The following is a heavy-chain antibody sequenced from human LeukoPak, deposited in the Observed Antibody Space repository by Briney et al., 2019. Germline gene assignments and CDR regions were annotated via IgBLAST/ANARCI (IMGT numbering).Heavy chain of an antibody. Sequence: SETLSLTCGVSGGSIKNGNYYWSWIRQPPGKGLEWIGYIYTSGSTNYNPSLKSRVTISVDTSKNQFSLKLSSVTAADTAVYYCARRNYYYYMGVWGKGTTVTVSS. CDR2: IYTSGST. CDR3: ARRNYYYYMGV. CDR1: GGSIKNGNYY. V-gene: IGHV4-4*09. J-gene: IGHJ6*03.